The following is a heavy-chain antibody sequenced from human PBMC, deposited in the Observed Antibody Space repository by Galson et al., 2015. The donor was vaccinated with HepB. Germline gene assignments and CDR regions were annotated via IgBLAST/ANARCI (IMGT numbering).Heavy chain of an antibody. CDR2: ISGSGGSI. CDR3: ANGRDGDNYYYGMDV. Sequence: SLRLSCAASGFTFSSYAMSWVRQAPGKGLEWVSAISGSGGSIYYADSVKGRFTISRDNSKNTLYLQMNSLRAEDTAVYYCANGRDGDNYYYGMDVWGQGTTVTVSS. CDR1: GFTFSSYA. J-gene: IGHJ6*02. V-gene: IGHV3-23*01. D-gene: IGHD4-17*01.